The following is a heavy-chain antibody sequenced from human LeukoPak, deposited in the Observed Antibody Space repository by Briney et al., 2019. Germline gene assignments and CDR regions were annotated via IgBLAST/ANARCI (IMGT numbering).Heavy chain of an antibody. D-gene: IGHD3-9*01. CDR3: ARELYYDILTGAHGAFDI. Sequence: GASVKVSCKASGYTFTSYGISWVRQAPGQGLEWMGWISAYNGNTNYAQKLQGRVTMTTDTSTSTAYMELRSLRPDDTAVYYCARELYYDILTGAHGAFDIWGQGTMVTVSS. V-gene: IGHV1-18*04. CDR2: ISAYNGNT. CDR1: GYTFTSYG. J-gene: IGHJ3*02.